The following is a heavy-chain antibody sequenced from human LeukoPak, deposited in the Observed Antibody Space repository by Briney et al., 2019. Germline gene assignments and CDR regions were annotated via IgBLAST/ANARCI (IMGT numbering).Heavy chain of an antibody. J-gene: IGHJ6*02. D-gene: IGHD2-2*02. CDR3: AGGGDRYCSSTSCSTDGMDV. V-gene: IGHV3-21*01. CDR2: ISSSSSYI. Sequence: GGSLRLSCAASGFTFSSYSMNWVRQAPGKGLEWVSSISSSSSYIYYADSVKGRFTISRDNAKNSLYLQMNSLRAEDTAVYYCAGGGDRYCSSTSCSTDGMDVWGQGTMVTVSS. CDR1: GFTFSSYS.